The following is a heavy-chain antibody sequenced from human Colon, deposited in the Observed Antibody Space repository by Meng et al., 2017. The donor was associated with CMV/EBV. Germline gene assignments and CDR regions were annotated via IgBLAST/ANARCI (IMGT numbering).Heavy chain of an antibody. J-gene: IGHJ1*01. Sequence: QLQLVQSGAEVKKPGASVKVACKASGYTFTNYGISWVRQAPGQGLEWMGWISAYTGDTYYAQKFQGRVTMTTDTSTSTAYMELRSLRSDDTAVYYCVRESQSGSYIYLQHWGQGTLVTSPQ. CDR3: VRESQSGSYIYLQH. V-gene: IGHV1-18*01. CDR1: GYTFTNYG. D-gene: IGHD1-26*01. CDR2: ISAYTGDT.